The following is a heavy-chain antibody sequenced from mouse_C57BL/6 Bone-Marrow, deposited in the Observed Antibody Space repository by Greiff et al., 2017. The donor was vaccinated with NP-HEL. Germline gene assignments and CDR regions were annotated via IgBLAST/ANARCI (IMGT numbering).Heavy chain of an antibody. CDR2: ISGGGGNT. V-gene: IGHV5-9*01. CDR3: ARHDGSSYVRYYFDY. Sequence: DVKLVESGGGLVKPGGSLKLSCAASGFTFSSYTMSWVRQTPEKRLEWVATISGGGGNTYYPDSVKGRFTISRDNAKNTLYLQMSSLRSEDTALYYCARHDGSSYVRYYFDYWGQGTTLTVSS. CDR1: GFTFSSYT. D-gene: IGHD1-1*01. J-gene: IGHJ2*01.